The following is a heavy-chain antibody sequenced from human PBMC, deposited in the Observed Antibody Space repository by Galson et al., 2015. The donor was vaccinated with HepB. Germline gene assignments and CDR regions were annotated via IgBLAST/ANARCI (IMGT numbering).Heavy chain of an antibody. CDR3: ARGASPAARPTPVDY. D-gene: IGHD6-6*01. V-gene: IGHV5-51*03. Sequence: QSGAEVKKPGGSLKISCKSSGYSFISYWIAWVRQMPGKGLEWMGIIYPGDSDTRYSPSFQGQVTISADKSISTAYLQWSSLKDSDTAMYYCARGASPAARPTPVDYWGQGTLVTVSS. CDR1: GYSFISYW. J-gene: IGHJ4*02. CDR2: IYPGDSDT.